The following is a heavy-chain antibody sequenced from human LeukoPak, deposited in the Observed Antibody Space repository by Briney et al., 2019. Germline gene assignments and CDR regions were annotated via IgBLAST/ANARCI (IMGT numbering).Heavy chain of an antibody. V-gene: IGHV3-21*01. CDR3: ARPYTYYYDSSSPQDY. D-gene: IGHD3-22*01. CDR1: GFTFSDYS. J-gene: IGHJ4*02. CDR2: ISSRSSYI. Sequence: GGSLRLSCAASGFTFSDYSMNWVRQAPGKGLEWVSSISSRSSYIYYADSVKGRFTVSRDNAKNSLYLQMNSLRAEDTAVYYCARPYTYYYDSSSPQDYWGQGTLVTVSS.